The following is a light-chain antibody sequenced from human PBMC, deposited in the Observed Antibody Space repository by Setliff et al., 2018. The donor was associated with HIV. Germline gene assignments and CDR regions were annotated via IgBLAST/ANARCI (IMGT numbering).Light chain of an antibody. Sequence: QSALTQPASVSGSPGQSITISCTGTSNDVGRYDLVSWYQQHPARAPKLIIYQATRRPSGVSNRFSGSKSGNVASLTISGLQTEDEADYHCCSYTSTSTLGVFGTGTKVTVL. CDR1: SNDVGRYDL. V-gene: IGLV2-14*02. CDR3: CSYTSTSTLGV. J-gene: IGLJ1*01. CDR2: QAT.